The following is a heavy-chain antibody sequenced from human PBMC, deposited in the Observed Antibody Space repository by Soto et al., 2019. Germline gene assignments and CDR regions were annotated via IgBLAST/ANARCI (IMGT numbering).Heavy chain of an antibody. CDR1: GFTFSNYA. CDR2: IKSKTDGGTT. CDR3: TTDPTAEYFQH. V-gene: IGHV3-15*01. Sequence: PGGSLRLSCSASGFTFSNYAIHWVRQAPGKGLEWVGRIKSKTDGGTTDYAAPVKGRFTISRDDSKNTLYLQMNSLKTEDTAVYYCTTDPTAEYFQHWGQGTLVTVSS. J-gene: IGHJ1*01.